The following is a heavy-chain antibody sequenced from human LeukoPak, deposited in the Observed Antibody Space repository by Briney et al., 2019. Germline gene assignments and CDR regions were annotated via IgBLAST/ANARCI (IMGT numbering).Heavy chain of an antibody. J-gene: IGHJ6*04. CDR1: GFTFSSYS. D-gene: IGHD2-2*01. Sequence: GGSLRLSCAASGFTFSSYSMNWVRQAPGKGLEWVSSISSSSSYIYYADSVKGRFTISRDNAKNSLYLQMNSLRAEDTAVYYCARGLGYCSSTSCPEDVWGKGTTATVSS. CDR3: ARGLGYCSSTSCPEDV. CDR2: ISSSSSYI. V-gene: IGHV3-21*01.